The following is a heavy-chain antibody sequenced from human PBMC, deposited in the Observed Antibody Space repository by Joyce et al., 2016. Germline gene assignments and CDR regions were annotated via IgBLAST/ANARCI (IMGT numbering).Heavy chain of an antibody. CDR2: ISYDGKNT. J-gene: IGHJ4*02. CDR3: ARDGPKTTWDPGYYFDF. Sequence: QVKLVESGGGVVQPGRSLRLSCAASGFTFSGHSMHWVRQAPGKGVDWVAIISYDGKNTYDGDSMKGRFTISRDNSKNTVYLQVDSLRTEDTAVYYCARDGPKTTWDPGYYFDFWGQGTLVTVSS. D-gene: IGHD1-14*01. V-gene: IGHV3-30*04. CDR1: GFTFSGHS.